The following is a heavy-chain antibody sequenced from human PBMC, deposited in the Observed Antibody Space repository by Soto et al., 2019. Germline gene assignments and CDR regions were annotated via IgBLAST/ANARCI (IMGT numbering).Heavy chain of an antibody. CDR2: ISYSGGT. D-gene: IGHD2-15*01. Sequence: PSETLSLTCTVSGVSISNYYWSWIRQPPGKGLEWIGYISYSGGTNYNPSLKSRVTISLDTSENQFSLKLSSVTAADTAVYYCARNLCSGGSCYYFDYWGQGTLVTVSS. CDR1: GVSISNYY. V-gene: IGHV4-59*08. J-gene: IGHJ4*02. CDR3: ARNLCSGGSCYYFDY.